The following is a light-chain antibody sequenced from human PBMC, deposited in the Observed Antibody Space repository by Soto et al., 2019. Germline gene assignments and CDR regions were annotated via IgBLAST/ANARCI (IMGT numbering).Light chain of an antibody. Sequence: DIQMTQSPSSLSASVGDRVSITCRASQSISSWLAWYQQKPGKAPKLLMFDTFSLESGVPSRFSGSRSGTEFTLTISSLQPDDYATYYCQQYETFSGTFGPGTKVDIK. V-gene: IGKV1-5*01. CDR2: DTF. CDR3: QQYETFSGT. J-gene: IGKJ1*01. CDR1: QSISSW.